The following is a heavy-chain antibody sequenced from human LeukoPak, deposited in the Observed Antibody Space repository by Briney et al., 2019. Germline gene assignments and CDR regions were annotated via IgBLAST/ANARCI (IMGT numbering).Heavy chain of an antibody. V-gene: IGHV3-23*01. CDR1: GFTFTDYA. CDR3: AHHAEGTCGIMFDH. J-gene: IGHJ4*02. CDR2: ISGRGDRS. Sequence: GGSLRLSCAASGFTFTDYAMSWVRQGPGKGLEWVSSISGRGDRSYYADSVKGRFTISRDNSKNAVYLQMNSLRAEDTAVYYCAHHAEGTCGIMFDHWGQGTLVTVSA. D-gene: IGHD1-1*01.